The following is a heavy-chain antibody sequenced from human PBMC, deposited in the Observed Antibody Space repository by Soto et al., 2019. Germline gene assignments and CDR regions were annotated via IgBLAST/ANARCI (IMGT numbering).Heavy chain of an antibody. V-gene: IGHV1-18*04. Sequence: QDQLVRSGAEVKKPGASVKVSCKASVFTSSGISWVRQAPGQRLEWMGWISTHNGNTIYAQKLQGRVLMTMDTSTITAYIESSRLRPDHTAVYLCAREAILGHLDAYALWCQGRMVTVSS. J-gene: IGHJ3*01. D-gene: IGHD3-3*01. CDR1: VFTSSG. CDR3: AREAILGHLDAYAL. CDR2: ISTHNGNT.